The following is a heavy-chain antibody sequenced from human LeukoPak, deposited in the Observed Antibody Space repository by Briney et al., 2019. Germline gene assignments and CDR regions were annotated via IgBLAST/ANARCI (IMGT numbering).Heavy chain of an antibody. V-gene: IGHV3-7*01. Sequence: GGSLRLSCAPSGFSFSSYWMNWVRQVPGKGLEWVANINQDGREKSYVDSVKGRFTISRDNAKNSLYLQMNSLRAEDTAVYYCARDHCSSSSCYTYYGMELWGQGTTVTVCS. CDR1: GFSFSSYW. D-gene: IGHD2-2*02. CDR3: ARDHCSSSSCYTYYGMEL. CDR2: INQDGREK. J-gene: IGHJ6*02.